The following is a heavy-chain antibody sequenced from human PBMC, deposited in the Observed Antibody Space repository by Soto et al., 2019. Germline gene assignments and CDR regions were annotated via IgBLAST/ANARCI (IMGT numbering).Heavy chain of an antibody. D-gene: IGHD4-17*01. V-gene: IGHV3-23*01. CDR3: AIGRVGDYQRSGWFDP. Sequence: EVQLLESGRGLEQPGGSLRLSCAASGFTFNSYAMSWLRQAPGKGLEWVSSISSRVETFYADSVKGRFTISRDNSKNTLYLQMNSLRAEDTAVYYCAIGRVGDYQRSGWFDPWGQGTLVIVSS. CDR2: ISSRVET. J-gene: IGHJ5*02. CDR1: GFTFNSYA.